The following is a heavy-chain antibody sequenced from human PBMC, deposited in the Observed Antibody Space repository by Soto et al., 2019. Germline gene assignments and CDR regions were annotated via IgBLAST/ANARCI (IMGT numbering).Heavy chain of an antibody. V-gene: IGHV4-4*07. J-gene: IGHJ5*01. CDR2: IYTSGST. D-gene: IGHD6-13*01. CDR1: GGSISNYY. CDR3: ARQTTYRSSWYDY. Sequence: SETLSLTCTVSGGSISNYYWTWIRQPAGKGLEWIGRIYTSGSTNYNPSLKSRVTMSVDTSKDQLSLKLSSVTAADTALYYCARQTTYRSSWYDYWGHGTLVTVSS.